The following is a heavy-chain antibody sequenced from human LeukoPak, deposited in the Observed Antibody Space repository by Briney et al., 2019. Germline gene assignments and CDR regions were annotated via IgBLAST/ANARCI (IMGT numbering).Heavy chain of an antibody. V-gene: IGHV4-59*08. D-gene: IGHD6-25*01. CDR1: GGSIVSYY. J-gene: IGHJ2*01. Sequence: SETLSLTCTVSGGSIVSYYWSWIRQPPGKGLEWIGYIYYTGSTNYNPSLKSRVTISVDTSKNQFSLKLSSVTAADTAVYYCARYLAAGYFDLLGRGTLVTVSS. CDR3: ARYLAAGYFDL. CDR2: IYYTGST.